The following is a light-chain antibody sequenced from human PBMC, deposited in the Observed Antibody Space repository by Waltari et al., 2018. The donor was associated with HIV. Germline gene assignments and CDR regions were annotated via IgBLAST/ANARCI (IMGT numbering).Light chain of an antibody. CDR2: QGS. Sequence: DIQMTQSPSTLSASVGDRVTITCRASQKISSWLAWYQQKPGKAPNRLIYQGSTLQGGVPSRFSGSGSGTDFTLTINKLQSDDFGTYYCQQYDTFPYTFGPGTNLEIK. CDR1: QKISSW. J-gene: IGKJ2*01. CDR3: QQYDTFPYT. V-gene: IGKV1-5*01.